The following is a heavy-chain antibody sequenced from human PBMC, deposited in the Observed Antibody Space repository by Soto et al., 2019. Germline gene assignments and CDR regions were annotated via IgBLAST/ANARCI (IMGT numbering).Heavy chain of an antibody. Sequence: SEPLSLTWSVAFGSISSCGYYWSFIRHPPGKGLELIGSIYYSGSTYYNPSLKSRVTISVDTSKNQFSLKLSSVTAADTAVYYCAVRGVKYYYSVMDVLVQGTSVT. J-gene: IGHJ6*02. CDR3: AVRGVKYYYSVMDV. V-gene: IGHV4-39*01. CDR2: IYYSGST. D-gene: IGHD3-10*01. CDR1: FGSISSCGYY.